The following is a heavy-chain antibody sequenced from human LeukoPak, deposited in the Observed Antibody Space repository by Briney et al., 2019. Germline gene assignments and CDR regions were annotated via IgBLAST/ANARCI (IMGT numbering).Heavy chain of an antibody. D-gene: IGHD3-22*01. CDR2: ICNDGSNK. V-gene: IGHV3-33*01. CDR3: ARDLYDSSGYYQNWFDP. CDR1: GFTFSSYG. Sequence: GESLRLSCAASGFTFSSYGMHWVRQAPGKGLEWVAVICNDGSNKYYADSVKGRFTISRDNSKNTLYLQMNSLRAEDTAVYYCARDLYDSSGYYQNWFDPWGQGTLVTVSS. J-gene: IGHJ5*02.